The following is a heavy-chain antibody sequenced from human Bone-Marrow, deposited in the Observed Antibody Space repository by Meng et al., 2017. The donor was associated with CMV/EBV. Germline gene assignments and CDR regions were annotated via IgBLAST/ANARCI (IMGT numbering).Heavy chain of an antibody. D-gene: IGHD3-3*01. CDR3: ARWIDYDLWSGNSYYFDY. J-gene: IGHJ4*02. CDR1: GFTFSDYY. CDR2: ISSSSTI. V-gene: IGHV3-69-1*01. Sequence: GESLKISCAASGFTFSDYYMNWVRQAPGKGLEWVSSISSSSTIYYADSVKGRFTISRDNAKNSLSLQMTSLRVDDTAVYFCARWIDYDLWSGNSYYFDYWGPGTLVTVSS.